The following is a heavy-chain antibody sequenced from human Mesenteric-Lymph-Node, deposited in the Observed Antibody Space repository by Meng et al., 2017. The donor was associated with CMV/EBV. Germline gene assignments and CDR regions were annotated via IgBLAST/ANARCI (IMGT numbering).Heavy chain of an antibody. CDR2: IYPGDSDT. D-gene: IGHD5-18*01. V-gene: IGHV5-51*01. Sequence: GESLKISCTGSGYSFTSHWIGSVRQMPGKGLEWLGIIYPGDSDTRYSPSFQGQVTISADKSISSAYLQWSSLKASDTAMYFCTRRPVDKGMEGMDVWGQGTTVTVSS. CDR3: TRRPVDKGMEGMDV. J-gene: IGHJ6*02. CDR1: GYSFTSHW.